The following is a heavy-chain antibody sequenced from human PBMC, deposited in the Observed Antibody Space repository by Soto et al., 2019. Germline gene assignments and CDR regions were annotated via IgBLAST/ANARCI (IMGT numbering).Heavy chain of an antibody. Sequence: GGSLRLSCAASGFTFSSYAMSWVRQAPGKGLEWVSAISGSGGSTYYADSVKGRFTISRDNSKNTLYLQMNSLRAEDTAVYYCAKDRTYSSSSAAGRFDIWGQGTMVTVSS. V-gene: IGHV3-23*01. CDR2: ISGSGGST. CDR3: AKDRTYSSSSAAGRFDI. D-gene: IGHD6-6*01. J-gene: IGHJ3*02. CDR1: GFTFSSYA.